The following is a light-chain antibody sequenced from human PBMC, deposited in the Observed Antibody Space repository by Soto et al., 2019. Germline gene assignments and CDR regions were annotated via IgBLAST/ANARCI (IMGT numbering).Light chain of an antibody. J-gene: IGKJ4*01. CDR3: QQSNSVPLT. Sequence: DIPMTQSPSSVSASVGDRVTITCRASQGISSWLAGYQQKPGKVPNLLIYAASSLQSGVPSRFSGSGSGTDFTLTVSRLQPEDLANYYCQQSNSVPLTFGGGTKVEIK. CDR2: AAS. CDR1: QGISSW. V-gene: IGKV1D-12*01.